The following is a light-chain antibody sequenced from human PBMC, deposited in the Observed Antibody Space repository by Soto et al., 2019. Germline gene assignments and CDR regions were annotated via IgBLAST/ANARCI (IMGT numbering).Light chain of an antibody. J-gene: IGKJ1*01. CDR2: GAS. CDR3: QQYNNWPV. CDR1: QSVSSSY. V-gene: IGKV3-20*01. Sequence: IVLTQSPGTLSLSPGERATLSCRASQSVSSSYLAWYQQKPGQAPRLLIYGASSRATGIPDRFSGSGSGTEFTLTISRLQSEDFAVYYCQQYNNWPVFGQGTKVDIK.